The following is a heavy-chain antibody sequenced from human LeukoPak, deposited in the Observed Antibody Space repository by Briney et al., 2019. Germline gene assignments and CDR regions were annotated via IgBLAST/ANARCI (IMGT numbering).Heavy chain of an antibody. CDR2: ISGSGGNT. J-gene: IGHJ4*02. CDR3: AKGIDILSAYHDY. CDR1: GFTFNYYA. D-gene: IGHD3-9*01. V-gene: IGHV3-23*01. Sequence: GGSLRLSCAASGFTFNYYAMSWVRQAPGKGLEWVSGISGSGGNTYYADSVTGRFTISRDNYKNMVYLHMSSLRAEDTALYYCAKGIDILSAYHDYWGQGALVTVSS.